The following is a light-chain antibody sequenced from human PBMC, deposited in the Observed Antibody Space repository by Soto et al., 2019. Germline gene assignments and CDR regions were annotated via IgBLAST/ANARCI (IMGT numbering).Light chain of an antibody. J-gene: IGLJ2*01. V-gene: IGLV1-51*02. CDR2: END. CDR1: SSSIGNNY. CDR3: PTLDCSLTTVV. Sequence: QSVLTQPPSVSAAPGQTVTISCSGSSSSIGNNYVSWYQHLPGTAPKLLIYENDKRPSGTPDRFSGSKSGTSATLGITGLPAGDEGDYYWPTLDCSLTTVVFGGGTKVTVL.